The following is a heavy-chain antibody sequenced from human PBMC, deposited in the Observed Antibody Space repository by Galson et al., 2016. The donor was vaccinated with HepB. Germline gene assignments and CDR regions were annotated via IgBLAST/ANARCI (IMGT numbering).Heavy chain of an antibody. CDR2: IYRGSTT. Sequence: SLRLSCADSGFTVTTNYMSWVRQAPGKGLEWVSTIYRGSTTYYADSVKGRFTISRDNSETTLYLQMNSLRAEDTAVYDCARELYSSGWYWDYWGQGTLVT. CDR1: GFTVTTNY. D-gene: IGHD6-19*01. J-gene: IGHJ4*02. CDR3: ARELYSSGWYWDY. V-gene: IGHV3-53*05.